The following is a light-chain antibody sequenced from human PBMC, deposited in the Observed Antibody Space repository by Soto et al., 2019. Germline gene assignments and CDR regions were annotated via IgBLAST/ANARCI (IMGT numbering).Light chain of an antibody. CDR1: SGHSSYA. CDR3: QTWSSGTVL. Sequence: QLVLTQLPSASASLGASVKLTCTLSSGHSSYAIAWHQQQPEKGPRYLMKLNSDGSHSKGDGIPDRFSGSSSGAERYLTISSLQSEDEADYYCQTWSSGTVLFGGGTKLTVL. J-gene: IGLJ2*01. CDR2: LNSDGSH. V-gene: IGLV4-69*01.